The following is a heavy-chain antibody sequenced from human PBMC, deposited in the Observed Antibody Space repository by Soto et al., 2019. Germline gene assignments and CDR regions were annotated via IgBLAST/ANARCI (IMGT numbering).Heavy chain of an antibody. V-gene: IGHV4-34*01. Sequence: SETLSLTCAVYGGSFSGYYWSWIRQPPGKGLEWIGEINHSGSTNYNPSLKSRVTISVDTSKNQFSLKLSSVTAADTAVYYCARRQLWFGRNNDAFDIWGQGTMVTVSS. D-gene: IGHD3-10*01. CDR2: INHSGST. CDR3: ARRQLWFGRNNDAFDI. CDR1: GGSFSGYY. J-gene: IGHJ3*02.